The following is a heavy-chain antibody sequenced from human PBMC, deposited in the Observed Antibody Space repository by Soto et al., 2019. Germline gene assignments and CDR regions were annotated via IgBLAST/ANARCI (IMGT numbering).Heavy chain of an antibody. Sequence: QVQLVESGGGLAKPGGSLRLSCAVSGFTFSDYYMTWIRQAPGKGLEWVSYISSSTSHTNYADSVKGRFTISRDNAKNSLFLQRNSLRAEDTAVYYCARGRGAAADYFDFWGQGTLVTVSS. CDR1: GFTFSDYY. CDR3: ARGRGAAADYFDF. CDR2: ISSSTSHT. V-gene: IGHV3-11*05. D-gene: IGHD6-13*01. J-gene: IGHJ4*02.